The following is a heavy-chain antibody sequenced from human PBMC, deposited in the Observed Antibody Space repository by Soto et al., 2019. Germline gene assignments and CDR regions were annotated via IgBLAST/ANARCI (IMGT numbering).Heavy chain of an antibody. CDR2: INEDGVTT. J-gene: IGHJ4*02. CDR1: GFMFSMYW. D-gene: IGHD1-26*01. CDR3: TRGPRPSSSGTGAY. V-gene: IGHV3-74*03. Sequence: LVESGGGLVQPGGSLRLSCEASGFMFSMYWMHWVRQVQGKGPVRDSRINEDGVTTTYADSVKGRFTISRDNDKNTLYLQLDSLRVEDTAMYYCTRGPRPSSSGTGAYWGPGTQVTVSS.